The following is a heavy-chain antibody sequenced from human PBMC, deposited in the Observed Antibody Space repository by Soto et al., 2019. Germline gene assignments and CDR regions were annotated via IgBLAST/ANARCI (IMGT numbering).Heavy chain of an antibody. CDR2: INRDGSST. J-gene: IGHJ5*01. D-gene: IGHD3-16*01. Sequence: EVQLVESGGGLVQPGGSLRLSCAASGFTFSSYWMHWVRQAPGKGLVWVSRINRDGSSTNYADSVKGRFTISRDNTKNTLYLQMNSLRAEDTAVYYCARGLWGSLPDSWGQGTLVTVSS. CDR1: GFTFSSYW. V-gene: IGHV3-74*01. CDR3: ARGLWGSLPDS.